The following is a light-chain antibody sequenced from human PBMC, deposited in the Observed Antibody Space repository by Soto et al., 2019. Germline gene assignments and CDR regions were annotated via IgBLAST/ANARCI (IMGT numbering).Light chain of an antibody. V-gene: IGKV1-5*03. J-gene: IGKJ1*01. CDR1: QSISSW. CDR2: KAS. CDR3: QQYNTYLS. Sequence: IKMTQSPSTLSASVGYRVTITYRASQSISSWLAWFQQKPGKAPKLLIYKASTLKSGVPSRFSGSGSGTEFTLTISSLQPDDVATYYCQQYNTYLSFGQGTNVDI.